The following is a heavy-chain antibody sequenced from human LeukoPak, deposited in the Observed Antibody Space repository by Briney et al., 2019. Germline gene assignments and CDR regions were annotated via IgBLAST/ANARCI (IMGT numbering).Heavy chain of an antibody. CDR2: ISSNGGST. CDR3: ARPIYYYGSGRELYYFDY. D-gene: IGHD3-10*01. V-gene: IGHV3-64*01. J-gene: IGHJ4*02. Sequence: GGSLRLSCAASGFTFSSYAMHWVRQAPGKGLEYVSAISSNGGSTYYANSVKGRFTISRDNSKNTLYLQMGSLRAEDTAVYYCARPIYYYGSGRELYYFDYWGQGTLVTVSS. CDR1: GFTFSSYA.